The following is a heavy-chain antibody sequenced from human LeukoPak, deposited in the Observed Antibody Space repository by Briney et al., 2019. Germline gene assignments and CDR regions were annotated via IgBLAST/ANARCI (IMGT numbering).Heavy chain of an antibody. V-gene: IGHV3-20*04. CDR3: AKDLAATRTNGAFDI. CDR2: VNWNGGST. Sequence: PGGSLRLSCAASGFTFDDYGMSWVRQAPGKGLEWISGVNWNGGSTVYADSVKGRFTISRDNAKNSLYLQMNSLRAEDTAVYYCAKDLAATRTNGAFDIWGQGTMVTVSS. J-gene: IGHJ3*02. D-gene: IGHD6-13*01. CDR1: GFTFDDYG.